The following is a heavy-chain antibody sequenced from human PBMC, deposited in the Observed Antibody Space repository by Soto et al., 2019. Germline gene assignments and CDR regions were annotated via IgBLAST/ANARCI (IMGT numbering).Heavy chain of an antibody. CDR1: GYSFTSYW. CDR2: IYPGDSDT. V-gene: IGHV5-51*01. J-gene: IGHJ6*02. D-gene: IGHD6-6*01. CDR3: ARLVSSFYGMDV. Sequence: GESLQISCKGSGYSFTSYWICWVRQMPVKGLEWMGIIYPGDSDTRYSPSFQGQVTISADKSISTAYLQWSSLKASDTAMYYCARLVSSFYGMDVWGQGPTITGSS.